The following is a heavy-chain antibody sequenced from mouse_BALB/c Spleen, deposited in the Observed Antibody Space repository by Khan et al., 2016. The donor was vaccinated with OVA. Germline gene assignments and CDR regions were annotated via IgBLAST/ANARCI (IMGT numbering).Heavy chain of an antibody. CDR3: ARNYDYDEGLAY. D-gene: IGHD2-4*01. V-gene: IGHV2-2*02. CDR2: IWSGGIT. CDR1: GFSLTSYG. Sequence: QVQLKQSGPGLVQPSQSPSITCTVSGFSLTSYGIHWVRQSPGKGLEWLGMIWSGGITDYNAAFISRLTINKDNSKSQVFFKMNSLQTNDTAIYYCARNYDYDEGLAYWGQGTLVTVSA. J-gene: IGHJ3*01.